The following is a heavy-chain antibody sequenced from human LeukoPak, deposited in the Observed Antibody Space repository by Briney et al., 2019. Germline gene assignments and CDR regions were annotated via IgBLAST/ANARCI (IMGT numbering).Heavy chain of an antibody. D-gene: IGHD6-13*01. CDR3: ASLSIAAAGEFDY. CDR1: GYSFTSYW. CDR2: IDPSDSYT. J-gene: IGHJ4*02. Sequence: GESLKISCKGSGYSFTSYWISWVRQMPGHGLEWMGRIDPSDSYTNYSPSFQGHVTISADKSIRTAYLQWSSLKAADTAMYYCASLSIAAAGEFDYWGQGTLVTVSS. V-gene: IGHV5-10-1*01.